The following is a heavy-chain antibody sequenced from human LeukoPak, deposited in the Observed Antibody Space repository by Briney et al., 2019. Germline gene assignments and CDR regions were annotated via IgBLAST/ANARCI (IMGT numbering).Heavy chain of an antibody. V-gene: IGHV3-21*06. CDR2: FISATSTYL. D-gene: IGHD3-3*01. J-gene: IGHJ3*01. CDR3: AREGLRSRTTIFGVVPDAFDL. Sequence: GGSLRLSCAASGFTFSSYEMNWVRQAPGKGLEWVSSFISATSTYLYYADSVKGRFTISRDNTSNSLFLQLNSLTVEDTAVYFCAREGLRSRTTIFGVVPDAFDLWGQGTMVTVSS. CDR1: GFTFSSYE.